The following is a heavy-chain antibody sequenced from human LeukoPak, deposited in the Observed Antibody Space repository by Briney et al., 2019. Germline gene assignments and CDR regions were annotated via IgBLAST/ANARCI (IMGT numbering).Heavy chain of an antibody. J-gene: IGHJ2*01. CDR2: ISSSSSYI. CDR3: ASLIAAAGGDWYFDL. CDR1: GFTFSTYN. V-gene: IGHV3-21*01. Sequence: GGSLGLSCAASGFTFSTYNMNWVRQAPGKGLEWVSSISSSSSYIYYADSVKGRFTISRDNAKNSLYLQMNSLRAEDTAVYYCASLIAAAGGDWYFDLWGRGTLVTVSS. D-gene: IGHD6-13*01.